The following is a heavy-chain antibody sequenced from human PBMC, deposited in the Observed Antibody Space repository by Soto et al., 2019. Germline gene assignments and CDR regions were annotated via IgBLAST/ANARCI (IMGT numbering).Heavy chain of an antibody. V-gene: IGHV1-69*01. CDR1: GGTFSSYA. CDR2: LIPISGTA. Sequence: QVQLVQSGAEVTKPGSSVTVSCKASGGTFSSYAISWVRQAPGPGLEWLGGLIPISGTANSAQKFQGRGTRSADEPTSTAYRERSRLRSEDTAVYDCAGHSGSYSPNYCGGMDVWGQGTTVTVAS. D-gene: IGHD1-26*01. J-gene: IGHJ6*02. CDR3: AGHSGSYSPNYCGGMDV.